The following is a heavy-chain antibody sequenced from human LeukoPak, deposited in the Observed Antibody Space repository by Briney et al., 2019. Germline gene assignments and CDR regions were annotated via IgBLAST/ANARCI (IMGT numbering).Heavy chain of an antibody. CDR3: VRDYPYGSGIVRVDS. CDR1: GYTFTDFA. CDR2: INPGSGDT. Sequence: AASVRVSCKASGYTFTDFALHWVRQAPGQSVEWMGWINPGSGDTKSSQKFRDRVTITRDTSANTAYMQLTRLKSEDTAVYYCVRDYPYGSGIVRVDSWGQGTLVTVSS. D-gene: IGHD3-10*01. J-gene: IGHJ4*02. V-gene: IGHV1-3*01.